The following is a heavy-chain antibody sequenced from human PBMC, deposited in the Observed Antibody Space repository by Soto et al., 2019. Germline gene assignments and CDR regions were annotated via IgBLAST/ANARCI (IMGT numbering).Heavy chain of an antibody. V-gene: IGHV3-30-3*01. CDR1: GFTFSSYA. CDR2: ISYDGSNK. CDR3: ARDKWSGDYYYGMDV. D-gene: IGHD3-3*01. Sequence: GGSLRLSCAASGFTFSSYAMHWVRQAPGKGLEWVAVISYDGSNKYYADSVKGRFTISRDNSKNTLYLQMNSLRAEDTAVYYCARDKWSGDYYYGMDVWGQGTTVTVSS. J-gene: IGHJ6*02.